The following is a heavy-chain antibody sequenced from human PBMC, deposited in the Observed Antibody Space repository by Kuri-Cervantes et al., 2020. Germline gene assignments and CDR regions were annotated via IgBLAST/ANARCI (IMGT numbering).Heavy chain of an antibody. Sequence: GESLKISCAASGFTFSSYWMHWVRQAPGKGLVWVSRINSDGSSTSYADSVKGRFTISRDNSKNTLYLQMNSLRAEDTAAYYCAKGDTFMVIDYWGQGTLVTVSS. V-gene: IGHV3-74*01. CDR1: GFTFSSYW. J-gene: IGHJ4*02. D-gene: IGHD5-18*01. CDR3: AKGDTFMVIDY. CDR2: INSDGSST.